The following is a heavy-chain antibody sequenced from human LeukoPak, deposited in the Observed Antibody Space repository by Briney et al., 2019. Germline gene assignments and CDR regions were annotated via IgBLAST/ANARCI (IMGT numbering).Heavy chain of an antibody. CDR3: TRHQCDAFEI. V-gene: IGHV3-53*01. J-gene: IGHJ3*02. CDR1: GITVSSYY. Sequence: RGGSLRLSCAASGITVSSYYMSWVRQAPGKGLEWVSVIYGGGGTYYADSAKGRFAISRDNSKNTLYLQISSLRAEDTAIYYCTRHQCDAFEIWGQGTMVTVSS. D-gene: IGHD6-19*01. CDR2: IYGGGGT.